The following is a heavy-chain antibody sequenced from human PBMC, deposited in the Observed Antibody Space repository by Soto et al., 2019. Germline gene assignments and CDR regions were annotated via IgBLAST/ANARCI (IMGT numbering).Heavy chain of an antibody. CDR2: IYYSGST. CDR1: GGSISSRSYY. D-gene: IGHD3-10*01. CDR3: ARQGGITMVRGVIFYYYYYYMDV. J-gene: IGHJ6*03. V-gene: IGHV4-39*01. Sequence: PSETLSLTCTVSGGSISSRSYYWGWMRQPPGKGLEWIGSIYYSGSTYYNPSLKSRVTISVDTSKNQFSLKLSSVTAADTAVYYCARQGGITMVRGVIFYYYYYYMDVWGKGTTVTAP.